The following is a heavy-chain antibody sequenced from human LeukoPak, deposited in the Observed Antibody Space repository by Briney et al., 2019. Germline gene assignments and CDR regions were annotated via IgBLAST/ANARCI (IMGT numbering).Heavy chain of an antibody. J-gene: IGHJ4*02. V-gene: IGHV4-31*03. CDR1: GGSINSGGFF. D-gene: IGHD6-19*01. CDR3: ARESGSGWEYMFDY. CDR2: IYYTGNT. Sequence: PSQTLSLTCTVSGGSINSGGFFWSWIRQHPGKGLEWIGYIYYTGNTHHNPSLKSRVAMSVDTSKNQFSLKLSSVTAADTAVYYCARESGSGWEYMFDYWGQGTLVTVSS.